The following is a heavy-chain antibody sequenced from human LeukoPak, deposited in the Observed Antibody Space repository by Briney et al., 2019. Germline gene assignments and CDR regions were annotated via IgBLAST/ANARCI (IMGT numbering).Heavy chain of an antibody. CDR3: AAEIYGGNSDCCSFPI. CDR1: GFTFSSYS. J-gene: IGHJ3*02. CDR2: ISSSSSYI. D-gene: IGHD4-23*01. V-gene: IGHV3-21*01. Sequence: GGSLRLSCAASGFTFSSYSMNWVRQAPGKGLEWVSSISSSSSYIYYADSVKGRFTISRDNAKNSLYLQMNSLRAEDTAVYYCAAEIYGGNSDCCSFPIWGQGTVVTVSS.